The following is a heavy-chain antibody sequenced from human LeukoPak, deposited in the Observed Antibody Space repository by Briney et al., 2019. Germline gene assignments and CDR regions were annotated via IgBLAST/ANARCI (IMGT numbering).Heavy chain of an antibody. Sequence: GGSLRLSCAASGFTFGSYAMHWVRQAPGKGLEWVAPISDDGSKNYYADSVKGRFTISRDNSKNTLYLQMNSLRAEDTAVYYCAREGKRDDYNFFDYWGQGTLVTVSS. CDR2: ISDDGSKN. CDR1: GFTFGSYA. J-gene: IGHJ4*02. D-gene: IGHD5-24*01. V-gene: IGHV3-30-3*01. CDR3: AREGKRDDYNFFDY.